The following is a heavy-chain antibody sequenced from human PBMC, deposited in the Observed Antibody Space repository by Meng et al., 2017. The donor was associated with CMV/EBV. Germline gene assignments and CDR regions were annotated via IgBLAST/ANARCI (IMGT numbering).Heavy chain of an antibody. CDR1: GFTFSSYW. Sequence: GESLKISCAASGFTFSSYWMSWVRQAPGKGLEWVANIKQYGSEKYYVDSVKGRFTISRDNAKNSLYLQMNSLRAEDTAVYYCARDKGEITIFGVVIIFRQGGAFDIWGQGTMVTVSS. CDR3: ARDKGEITIFGVVIIFRQGGAFDI. V-gene: IGHV3-7*01. CDR2: IKQYGSEK. J-gene: IGHJ3*02. D-gene: IGHD3-3*01.